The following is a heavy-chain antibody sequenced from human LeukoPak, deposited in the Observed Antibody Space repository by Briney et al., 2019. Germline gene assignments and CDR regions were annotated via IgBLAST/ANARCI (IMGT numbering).Heavy chain of an antibody. Sequence: SETLSLTCTVSGGSISSSSYYWGWIRQPPGKGLEWIGSIYYSGSTYYNPSLKSRVTISVDTSKNQFSLKLSSVTAADTAVYYCARSTYSSSWCISWDGGCLNWFDPWGQGTLVTVSS. V-gene: IGHV4-39*07. CDR2: IYYSGST. J-gene: IGHJ5*02. D-gene: IGHD6-13*01. CDR1: GGSISSSSYY. CDR3: ARSTYSSSWCISWDGGCLNWFDP.